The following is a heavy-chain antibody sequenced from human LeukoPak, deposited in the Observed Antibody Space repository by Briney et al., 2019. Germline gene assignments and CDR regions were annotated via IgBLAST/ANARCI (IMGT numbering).Heavy chain of an antibody. Sequence: ASVKVSCKASGYTLTSYGFRWVRQAPGQGLEWMGWISVNNAKTNYAQKFQGRVTMTTDTSTTTAYMELRSLTSDDTAVYYCARVGYCSGGSCCPDYWGQGTLVTVSS. CDR2: ISVNNAKT. CDR1: GYTLTSYG. J-gene: IGHJ4*02. V-gene: IGHV1-18*01. CDR3: ARVGYCSGGSCCPDY. D-gene: IGHD2-15*01.